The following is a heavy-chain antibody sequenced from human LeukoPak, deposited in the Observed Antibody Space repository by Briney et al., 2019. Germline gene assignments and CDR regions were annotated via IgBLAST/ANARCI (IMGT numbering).Heavy chain of an antibody. V-gene: IGHV4-59*01. CDR1: RGSPRAYY. CDR2: IYYTGST. J-gene: IGHJ4*02. Sequence: PETLCLSPTLSRGSPRAYYRSTVPHTPRKGLERSWDIYYTGSTNYNPSLKSRVTMSADPSKNQFSLKLSSVTAADTAVYFCARVGGWEPKLHGVTFDYLGEGSLVTVSS. CDR3: ARVGGWEPKLHGVTFDY. D-gene: IGHD1-26*01.